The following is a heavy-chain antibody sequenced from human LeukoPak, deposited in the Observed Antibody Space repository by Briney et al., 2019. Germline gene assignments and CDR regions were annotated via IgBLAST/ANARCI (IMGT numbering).Heavy chain of an antibody. Sequence: GGSLRLPCAASGFTVSSNYMSWVRQAPGKGLEWVSVMYSGGSTHYADSVKGRFTISRDNSKNTLYLQMNSLRAEDTAVYYCAKDIYYDSSGYYFQHWGQGTLVTVSS. V-gene: IGHV3-53*01. CDR3: AKDIYYDSSGYYFQH. CDR1: GFTVSSNY. D-gene: IGHD3-22*01. J-gene: IGHJ1*01. CDR2: MYSGGST.